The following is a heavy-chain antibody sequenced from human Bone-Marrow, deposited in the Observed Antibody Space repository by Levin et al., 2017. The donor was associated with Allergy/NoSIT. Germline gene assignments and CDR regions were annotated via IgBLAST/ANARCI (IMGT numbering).Heavy chain of an antibody. CDR2: ISGSGGST. CDR3: AKGGAMVRGVIIFYY. V-gene: IGHV3-23*01. J-gene: IGHJ4*02. CDR1: GFTFSSYA. D-gene: IGHD3-10*01. Sequence: SCAASGFTFSSYAMSWVRQAPGKGLEWVSAISGSGGSTYYADSVKGRFTISRDNSKNTLYLQMNSLRAEDTAVYYCAKGGAMVRGVIIFYYWGQGTLVTVSS.